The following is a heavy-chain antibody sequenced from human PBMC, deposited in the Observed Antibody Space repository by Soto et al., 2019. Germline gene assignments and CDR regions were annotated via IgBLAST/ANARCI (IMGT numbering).Heavy chain of an antibody. CDR3: ARGIRGSGTANYH. Sequence: EGQLVESGGGLVQPGGSLILSCAASGFTFSNYWMVWVRQAPRKGLVWVSRIIGDGLYTTYADSVKGRFTISRDNAKNTVYLQMNSLRVEDTAVYYCARGIRGSGTANYHWGQGTLVTVSS. CDR2: IIGDGLYT. D-gene: IGHD3-10*01. J-gene: IGHJ5*02. V-gene: IGHV3-74*03. CDR1: GFTFSNYW.